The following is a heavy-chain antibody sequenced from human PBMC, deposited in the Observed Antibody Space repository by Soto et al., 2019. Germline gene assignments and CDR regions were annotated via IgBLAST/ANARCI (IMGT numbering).Heavy chain of an antibody. J-gene: IGHJ1*01. D-gene: IGHD5-12*01. Sequence: VASVKVSCKASGYTFTGYYMHWVRQAPGQGLEWMGWINPNSGGTNYAQKFQGRVTMTRDTSISTAYMELSSLRAEDTALYYCVRGDGYIPEYFQHWGQGTLVTVSS. CDR3: VRGDGYIPEYFQH. CDR1: GYTFTGYY. V-gene: IGHV1-2*02. CDR2: INPNSGGT.